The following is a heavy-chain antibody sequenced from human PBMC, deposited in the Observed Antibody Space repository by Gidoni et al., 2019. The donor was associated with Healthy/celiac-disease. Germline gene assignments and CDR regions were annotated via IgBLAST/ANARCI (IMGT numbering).Heavy chain of an antibody. D-gene: IGHD2-2*02. CDR2: IYYSGST. J-gene: IGHJ5*02. CDR1: GGSISSSSYY. Sequence: QLQLQESGPGLVKPSETLSLTCTVPGGSISSSSYYWGWTRQPPGKGLEWIGSIYYSGSTYYNPSLKSRVTISVDTSKNQFFLKLSSVTAADTAVYYCARRTRDCSSTSCYTYWFDPWGQGTLVTVSS. CDR3: ARRTRDCSSTSCYTYWFDP. V-gene: IGHV4-39*01.